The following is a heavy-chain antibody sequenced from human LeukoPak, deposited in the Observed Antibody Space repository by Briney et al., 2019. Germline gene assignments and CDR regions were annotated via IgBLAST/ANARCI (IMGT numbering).Heavy chain of an antibody. CDR2: ISISGSTI. Sequence: GGSLRLSCAASGFTFSSYEMNWVRQAPGKGLEWVSYISISGSTIYYADSVKGRFTISRDNAKKSLYLQMNSLRAEDTAVYYCARDSSGWYHWFGPWGQRTLVTVSS. D-gene: IGHD6-19*01. J-gene: IGHJ5*02. CDR3: ARDSSGWYHWFGP. CDR1: GFTFSSYE. V-gene: IGHV3-48*03.